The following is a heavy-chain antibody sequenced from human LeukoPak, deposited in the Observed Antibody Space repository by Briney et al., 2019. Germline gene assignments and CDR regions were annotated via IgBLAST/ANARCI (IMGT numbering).Heavy chain of an antibody. D-gene: IGHD4-23*01. J-gene: IGHJ4*02. CDR1: GYTFTSYG. CDR2: ISAYNGNT. CDR3: ARRLMTTVVTGFDY. V-gene: IGHV1-18*01. Sequence: ASVKVSCKASGYTFTSYGISWVRQAPGQGLEWMGWISAYNGNTNYAQKLQGRVTMTTDTSTSTAYMELRSLRSDDTAVYYCARRLMTTVVTGFDYWGQGTLVTVSS.